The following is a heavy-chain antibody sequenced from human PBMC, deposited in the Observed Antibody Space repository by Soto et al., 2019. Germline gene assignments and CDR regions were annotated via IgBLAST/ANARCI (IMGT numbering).Heavy chain of an antibody. Sequence: ASVKVSCKASGYTFTSYAMHWVRQAPGQRLEWMGWINAGNGNTKYSQKFQGRVTITRDTSASTAYMELSSLRSEDTAVYYCARARFHYYDSSGFSDYWGQGTLVTVSS. CDR2: INAGNGNT. J-gene: IGHJ4*02. V-gene: IGHV1-3*01. CDR1: GYTFTSYA. D-gene: IGHD3-22*01. CDR3: ARARFHYYDSSGFSDY.